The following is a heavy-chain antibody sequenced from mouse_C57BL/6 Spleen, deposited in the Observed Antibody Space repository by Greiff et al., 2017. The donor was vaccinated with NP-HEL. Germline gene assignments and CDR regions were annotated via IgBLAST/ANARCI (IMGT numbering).Heavy chain of an antibody. V-gene: IGHV1-5*01. J-gene: IGHJ4*01. D-gene: IGHD2-1*01. CDR3: TRGIYDGKTCYAMDY. CDR1: GYTFTSYW. Sequence: EVQLQQSGTVLARPGASVKMSCKTSGYTFTSYWMHWVKQRPGQGLEWIGAIYPGNSDTSYNQKFKGKAKLTAVTSASTAYMELSSLTNEDSAVYYWTRGIYDGKTCYAMDYWGQGTSVTVSS. CDR2: IYPGNSDT.